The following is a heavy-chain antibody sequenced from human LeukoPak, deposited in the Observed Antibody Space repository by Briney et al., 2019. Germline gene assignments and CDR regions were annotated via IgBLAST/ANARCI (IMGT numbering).Heavy chain of an antibody. D-gene: IGHD6-19*01. CDR1: GDSVSSNSAF. Sequence: SQTLSLTCALSGDSVSSNSAFWHWFRQSPWRGLEWLGRTYYRSKWYNDYAVSVKSRITINPDTSKNQFSLQLNSVTPEGTAVYYCARDQSISVAAQPGAFDIWGQGTMVTVSS. V-gene: IGHV6-1*01. CDR3: ARDQSISVAAQPGAFDI. J-gene: IGHJ3*02. CDR2: TYYRSKWYN.